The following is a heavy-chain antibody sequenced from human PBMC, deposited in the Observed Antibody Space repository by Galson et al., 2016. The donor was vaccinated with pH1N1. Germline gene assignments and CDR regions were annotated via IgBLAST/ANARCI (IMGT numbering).Heavy chain of an antibody. CDR2: IDWDDDK. Sequence: PALVKPTQTLTLTCTFPGFSLSSSGMCVSWIRQPPGKALEWLARIDWDDDKYYTTSLKTRLTISKDTSKNQVVLTMTNMDPVDTATYYCARTTSYGPKLDYWGQGILVIVSS. D-gene: IGHD5-18*01. CDR1: GFSLSSSGMC. J-gene: IGHJ4*02. CDR3: ARTTSYGPKLDY. V-gene: IGHV2-70*11.